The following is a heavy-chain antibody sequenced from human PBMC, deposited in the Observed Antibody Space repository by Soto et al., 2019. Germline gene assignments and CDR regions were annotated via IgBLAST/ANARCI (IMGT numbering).Heavy chain of an antibody. CDR2: IRSKAYGGVT. V-gene: IGHV3-49*03. D-gene: IGHD2-2*01. CDR3: SRDRRDAAPYFYYGMDV. Sequence: GGSLRLSCAASGFTFGDYAMNWFRQAPGKGLEWLGFIRSKAYGGVTDYAASVKGRFTISRDDSKGIAYLQMNSLKTEDTAVYYCSRDRRDAAPYFYYGMDVWGQGTTVTVSS. CDR1: GFTFGDYA. J-gene: IGHJ6*02.